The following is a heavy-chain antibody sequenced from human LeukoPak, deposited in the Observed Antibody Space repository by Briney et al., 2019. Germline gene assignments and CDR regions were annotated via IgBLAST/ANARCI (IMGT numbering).Heavy chain of an antibody. V-gene: IGHV1-2*02. Sequence: ASVKVSCKASGYTFTGYYIHWGRQAPGQGLEWMGWINPNSGGRKYAQKFQGRVTMTRDTSMSTVYMGLSRLTSDDTAVYYCASTLTVVGTLDYWGQGTLVPVSS. J-gene: IGHJ4*02. CDR1: GYTFTGYY. CDR2: INPNSGGR. D-gene: IGHD6-19*01. CDR3: ASTLTVVGTLDY.